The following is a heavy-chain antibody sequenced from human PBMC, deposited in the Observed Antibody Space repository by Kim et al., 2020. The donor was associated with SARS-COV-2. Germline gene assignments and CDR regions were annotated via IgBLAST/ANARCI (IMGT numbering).Heavy chain of an antibody. Sequence: GESLKISCKGSGYSFTSYWIGWVRQMPGKGLEWMGIIYPGDSDTRYSPSFQGQVTISADKSISTAYLQWSSLKASDTAMYYCARLVDSSGPYYYYGMDVWGQGTTVTVSS. CDR3: ARLVDSSGPYYYYGMDV. CDR1: GYSFTSYW. D-gene: IGHD3-22*01. V-gene: IGHV5-51*01. CDR2: IYPGDSDT. J-gene: IGHJ6*02.